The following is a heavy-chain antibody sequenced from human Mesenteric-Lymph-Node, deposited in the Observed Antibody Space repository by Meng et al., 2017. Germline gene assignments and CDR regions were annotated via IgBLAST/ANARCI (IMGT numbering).Heavy chain of an antibody. CDR3: ARAPGRSPPASRYFDN. J-gene: IGHJ4*01. V-gene: IGHV3-30*07. CDR2: MSSDGTQR. D-gene: IGHD1-1*01. Sequence: GESLKISCAASGMTFTDCTMHWVRQAPGEGLEWVALMSSDGTQRYYADSVKGRFTISRDNSKNTLYLQMDSLRSEDTAMYHCARAPGRSPPASRYFDNWGLGALVTVSS. CDR1: GMTFTDCT.